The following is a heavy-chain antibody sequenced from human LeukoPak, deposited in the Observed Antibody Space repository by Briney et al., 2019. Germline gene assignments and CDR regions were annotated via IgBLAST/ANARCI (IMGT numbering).Heavy chain of an antibody. V-gene: IGHV1-69-2*01. CDR3: ATGPNYYYDSSGQPQALYMDV. CDR1: GYTFTDYY. D-gene: IGHD3-22*01. CDR2: VDPEDGET. J-gene: IGHJ6*03. Sequence: ATVKISCKVSGYTFTDYYMHWVQQAPGKGIEWMGLVDPEDGETIYAEKFQGRVTITADTSTDTAYMELSSLRSEDTAVYYCATGPNYYYDSSGQPQALYMDVWGKGTTDTVSS.